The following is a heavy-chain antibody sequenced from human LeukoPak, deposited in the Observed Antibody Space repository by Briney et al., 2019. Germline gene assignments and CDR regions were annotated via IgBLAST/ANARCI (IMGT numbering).Heavy chain of an antibody. J-gene: IGHJ4*02. V-gene: IGHV3-53*01. D-gene: IGHD1-26*01. CDR2: ICSGGST. Sequence: GGSLRLSCAASGFTVSSNYMSWVRQAPGKGLDWISVICSGGSTYYADSVKGRFTISRDNSKNTLYLQMNSMIAEDTAVYYCAGAGPGTSGLASWGREPWSPSPQ. CDR3: AGAGPGTSGLAS. CDR1: GFTVSSNY.